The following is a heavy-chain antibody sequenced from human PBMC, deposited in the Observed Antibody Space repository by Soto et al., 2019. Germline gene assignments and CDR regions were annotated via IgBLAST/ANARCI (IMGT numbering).Heavy chain of an antibody. V-gene: IGHV1-2*02. CDR2: INPNTGGT. CDR3: GRGRSGQIVVFY. D-gene: IGHD1-26*01. CDR1: GYTFTGYY. J-gene: IGHJ4*02. Sequence: ASVKVSCKASGYTFTGYYIHWVRQAPGQGLECMGWINPNTGGTKYAQKFQGRATMTRDMSITTVYMELNNLSPDDTAVYYCGRGRSGQIVVFYWGQGTPVTVSS.